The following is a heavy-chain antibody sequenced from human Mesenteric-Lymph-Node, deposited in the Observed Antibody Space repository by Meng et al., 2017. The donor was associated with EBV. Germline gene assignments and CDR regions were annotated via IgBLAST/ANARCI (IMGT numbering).Heavy chain of an antibody. V-gene: IGHV2-5*02. CDR1: GSSLSTSGVG. J-gene: IGHJ4*02. CDR2: IYWDDDK. Sequence: QITLKESGPTLVKPTQTLTLTCTFLGSSLSTSGVGVGWIRQPPGKALEWLAVIYWDDDKRYSPSLEGRLTITKDTSKNQVVLTMANMDPVDTATYYCAHRTIYVGEDYWGQGTLFTVSS. CDR3: AHRTIYVGEDY. D-gene: IGHD3-16*01.